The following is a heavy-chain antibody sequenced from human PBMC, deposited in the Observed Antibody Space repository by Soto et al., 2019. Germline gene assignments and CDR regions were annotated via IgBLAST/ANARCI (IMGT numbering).Heavy chain of an antibody. D-gene: IGHD2-21*02. CDR1: GFTFSSYA. Sequence: QVQLVESGGGVVQPGRSLRLSCAASGFTFSSYAMHWVRQAPGKGLEWVAVISYDGSNKYYADSVKGRFTISRDNSKNTLYLQMNSLRAEDTAVYYCARDWALRLGNYGMDVWGQGTTVTVSS. CDR3: ARDWALRLGNYGMDV. CDR2: ISYDGSNK. J-gene: IGHJ6*02. V-gene: IGHV3-30-3*01.